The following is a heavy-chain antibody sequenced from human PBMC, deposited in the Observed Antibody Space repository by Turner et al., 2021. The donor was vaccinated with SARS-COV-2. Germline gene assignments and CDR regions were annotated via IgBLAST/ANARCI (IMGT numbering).Heavy chain of an antibody. CDR2: IYYSGRP. J-gene: IGHJ5*02. Sequence: QLQLQASGPGLVKPSETLLLTCTVSGDSTSSSSYYWGWIRQPPGKGLDWIVSIYYSGRPYYKPSLKSRVTIAVDTSKNQFSLRLSSVTAADTAVYYCARHRRNPKLPHWFDPWGQGTLVTVSS. D-gene: IGHD1-1*01. CDR1: GDSTSSSSYY. V-gene: IGHV4-39*01. CDR3: ARHRRNPKLPHWFDP.